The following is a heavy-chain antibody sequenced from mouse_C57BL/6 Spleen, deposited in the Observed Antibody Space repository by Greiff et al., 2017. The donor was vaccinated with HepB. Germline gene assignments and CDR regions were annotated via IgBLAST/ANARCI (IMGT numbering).Heavy chain of an antibody. J-gene: IGHJ2*01. D-gene: IGHD4-1*01. CDR3: ARTGTVDY. Sequence: QVHVKQPGAELVKPGASVKLSCKASGYTFTSYWMHWVKQRPGQGLEWIGMIHPNSGSTNYNEKFKSKATLTVDKSSSTAYMQLSSLTSEDSAVYYCARTGTVDYWGQGTTLTVSS. V-gene: IGHV1-64*01. CDR1: GYTFTSYW. CDR2: IHPNSGST.